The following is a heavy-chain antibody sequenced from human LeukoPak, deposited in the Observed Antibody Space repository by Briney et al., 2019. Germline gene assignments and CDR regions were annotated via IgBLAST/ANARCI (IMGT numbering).Heavy chain of an antibody. CDR1: GYTFTSYY. D-gene: IGHD2-15*01. Sequence: ASVKVSCKASGYTFTSYYMHWVRQAPGQGLEWMGIINPSGGGTSYAQKFQGRVTMTRDTSTSTVYMELSSLRSEDTAVYYCARDLGYCSGGSCEESFDPWGQGTLVTVSS. V-gene: IGHV1-46*03. CDR2: INPSGGGT. CDR3: ARDLGYCSGGSCEESFDP. J-gene: IGHJ5*02.